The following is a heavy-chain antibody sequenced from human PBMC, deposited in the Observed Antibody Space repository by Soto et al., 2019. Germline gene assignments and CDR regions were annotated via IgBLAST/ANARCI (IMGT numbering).Heavy chain of an antibody. J-gene: IGHJ4*02. D-gene: IGHD2-2*01. CDR3: ARVLVPAAVDY. V-gene: IGHV3-48*01. CDR1: GFTFSTYS. Sequence: GGSLRLSCAASGFTFSTYSMNWVRQAPGKGLEWLSYISRSSSTIYYAYSVRGRFTISRDNAKNSLYLQMNSLRAEDTAVYYCARVLVPAAVDYWGQGTLVTVSS. CDR2: ISRSSSTI.